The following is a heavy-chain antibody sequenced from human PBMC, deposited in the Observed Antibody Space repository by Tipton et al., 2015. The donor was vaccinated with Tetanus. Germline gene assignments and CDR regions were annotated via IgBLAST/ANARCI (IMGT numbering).Heavy chain of an antibody. CDR3: ARGGLCVGPACAGISPLLDV. J-gene: IGHJ2*01. Sequence: TLSLTCIVSGGSMSGSGHYGAWVRQPPGKGLEWLAYVSYGGRTNSNYSLKSRITVSQDASKNQFSLRLTSVTAADTAVYYCARGGLCVGPACAGISPLLDVWGRGTLVTVSS. V-gene: IGHV4-61*08. D-gene: IGHD2-15*01. CDR2: VSYGGRT. CDR1: GGSMSGSGHY.